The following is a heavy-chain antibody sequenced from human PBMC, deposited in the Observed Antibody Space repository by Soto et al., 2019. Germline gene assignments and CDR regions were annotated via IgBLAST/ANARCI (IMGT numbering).Heavy chain of an antibody. CDR2: ISIDGTRT. D-gene: IGHD6-13*01. CDR3: VRYLGSSDLDP. J-gene: IGHJ5*02. Sequence: QAQLVESGGGVVQPGGSLRLSCVASGFSLYSYVIHWVRQTPGKGLEWVAVISIDGTRTYYADSVKGRFTVSRDNSKNTQYLQMCGLTIEDTAMYYGVRYLGSSDLDPWGQGTLVTVSS. CDR1: GFSLYSYV. V-gene: IGHV3-30*15.